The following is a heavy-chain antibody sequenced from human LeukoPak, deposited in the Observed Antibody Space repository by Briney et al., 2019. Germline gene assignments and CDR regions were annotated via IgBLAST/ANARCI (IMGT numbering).Heavy chain of an antibody. D-gene: IGHD1-14*01. CDR1: GGSISSYY. Sequence: SETLSLTCTVSGGSISSYYWSWIRQPPGKGLEWIGYIYYSGSTNYNPSLKSRVTISVDTSKNQFSLKLTSVTAADTAVYYCVRRPLQGFVGNHYLFDYWGQGTLVTISS. V-gene: IGHV4-59*12. CDR2: IYYSGST. CDR3: VRRPLQGFVGNHYLFDY. J-gene: IGHJ4*02.